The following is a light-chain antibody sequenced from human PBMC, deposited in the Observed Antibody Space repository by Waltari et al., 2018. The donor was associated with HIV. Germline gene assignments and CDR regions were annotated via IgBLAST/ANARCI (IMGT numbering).Light chain of an antibody. V-gene: IGKV4-1*01. J-gene: IGKJ5*01. Sequence: DIVMTKYPDSLAVSLGERATINCEYSQSVFDNSNKNNYLVWYQQKPGQPPRLRIYCASNRESGVPDRFSGSGSGTDFTLTISGLQAEDVATYCCQQYYSPPLTFGQGTRLDIK. CDR1: QSVFDNSNKNNY. CDR2: CAS. CDR3: QQYYSPPLT.